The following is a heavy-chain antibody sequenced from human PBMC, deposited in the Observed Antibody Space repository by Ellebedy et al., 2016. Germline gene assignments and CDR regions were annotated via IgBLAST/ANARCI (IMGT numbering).Heavy chain of an antibody. V-gene: IGHV3-7*01. CDR2: IKQDGSEK. J-gene: IGHJ4*02. CDR3: TVVAGDY. D-gene: IGHD2-15*01. Sequence: GGSLRLSXEASGFSFNNYKMHWVRQAPGKGLEWVANIKQDGSEKNYGDSVKGRFTISRDNAKNSVYLHMKNLRAEDTAVYYCTVVAGDYWGQGTLVTVSS. CDR1: GFSFNNYK.